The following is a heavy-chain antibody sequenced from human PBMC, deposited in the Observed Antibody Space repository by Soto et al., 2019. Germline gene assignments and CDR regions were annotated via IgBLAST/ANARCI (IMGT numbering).Heavy chain of an antibody. CDR3: ARAPGDYFDY. CDR2: IFYSGST. CDR1: GGCISSGGYY. V-gene: IGHV4-31*03. Sequence: QVQLQESGPGLVKPSQTLSHTCTVAGGCISSGGYYWSWIRQHPGKGLEWIGYIFYSGSTYYNPSLKSRVTISVDTSKNQFSLKLSSVTAADTAVYYCARAPGDYFDYWGQGTLVTVSS. J-gene: IGHJ4*02.